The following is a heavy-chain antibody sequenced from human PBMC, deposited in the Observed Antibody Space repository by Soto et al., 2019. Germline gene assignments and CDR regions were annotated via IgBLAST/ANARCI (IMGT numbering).Heavy chain of an antibody. CDR2: IVVGSGNT. CDR3: AYCSGGSFVRPLDAFDI. V-gene: IGHV1-58*02. CDR1: GFTFTSSA. J-gene: IGHJ3*02. D-gene: IGHD2-15*01. Sequence: SVKVSCKASGFTFTSSAMQWVRQARGQRLEWIGWIVVGSGNTNYAQKFQERVTITRDMSTSTAYMELSSLRSEDTAVYYCAYCSGGSFVRPLDAFDIWGQGTMVTVSS.